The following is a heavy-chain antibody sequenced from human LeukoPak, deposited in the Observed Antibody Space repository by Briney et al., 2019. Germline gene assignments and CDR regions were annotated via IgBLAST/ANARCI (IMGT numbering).Heavy chain of an antibody. D-gene: IGHD3-3*01. J-gene: IGHJ5*02. CDR2: IYTSGST. V-gene: IGHV4-61*02. CDR1: GGSISSGSYY. Sequence: SETLSLTXTVSGGSISSGSYYWSWIWQPAGKGLEWIGRIYTSGSTNYNPSLKSRVTISVDTSKNQFSLKLSSVTAADTAVYYCARGYYDFWSGYRPPGGDWFDPWGQGTLVTVSS. CDR3: ARGYYDFWSGYRPPGGDWFDP.